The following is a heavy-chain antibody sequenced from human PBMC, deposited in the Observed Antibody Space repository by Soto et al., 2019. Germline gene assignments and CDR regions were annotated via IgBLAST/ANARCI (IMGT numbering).Heavy chain of an antibody. J-gene: IGHJ6*03. D-gene: IGHD5-18*01. CDR1: GYTFTSYG. Sequence: ASVKVSCKASGYTFTSYGISWVRQAPGQGLEWMGWISAYNGNTNYAQKLQGRVTMTTDTSTSTAYMELRSLRSDDTAVYYCARVGGYSYDYYYYYMDVWGKGTTVTVSS. CDR2: ISAYNGNT. V-gene: IGHV1-18*01. CDR3: ARVGGYSYDYYYYYMDV.